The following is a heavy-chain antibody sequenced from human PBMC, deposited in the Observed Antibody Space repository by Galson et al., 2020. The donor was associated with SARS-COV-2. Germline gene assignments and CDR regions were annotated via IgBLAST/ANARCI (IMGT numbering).Heavy chain of an antibody. J-gene: IGHJ3*02. V-gene: IGHV3-7*01. D-gene: IGHD1-26*01. Sequence: GGSLRLSCEASGFTFSAYWMTWVRQAPGKGLEWVADINQDVSEKRDVDSVRGRFTISRDNAKNLLFLQMSSLRVEDTAVYYCARENWDRRDLDAFDIWGQGTVVTVSS. CDR3: ARENWDRRDLDAFDI. CDR1: GFTFSAYW. CDR2: INQDVSEK.